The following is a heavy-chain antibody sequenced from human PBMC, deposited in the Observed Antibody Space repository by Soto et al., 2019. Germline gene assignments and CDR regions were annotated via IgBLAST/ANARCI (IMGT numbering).Heavy chain of an antibody. V-gene: IGHV3-11*04. J-gene: IGHJ4*02. CDR2: ITSDSSTR. CDR1: GFTFSDYY. D-gene: IGHD3-10*01. Sequence: GGSLRLSCAASGFTFSDYYMSWIRQAPGKGLEWVSYITSDSSTRHYADFVKGRFTISRDNAKSSLYLQMNSLRDEDTAVYFCARDPDGIIDFDYWGQGTQVTVSS. CDR3: ARDPDGIIDFDY.